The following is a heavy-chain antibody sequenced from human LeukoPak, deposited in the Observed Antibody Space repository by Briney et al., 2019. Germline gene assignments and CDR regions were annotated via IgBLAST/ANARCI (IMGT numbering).Heavy chain of an antibody. CDR3: ARVPKPLWFGGKSKAGREYYFDY. Sequence: GATVKVSCKASGYTFTSYGISWVRQAPGQGLEWMGWISAYNGNTNYAQKLQGRVTMTTDTSTSTAYMELRSLRSDDTAVYYCARVPKPLWFGGKSKAGREYYFDYWGQGTLVTVSS. J-gene: IGHJ4*02. CDR2: ISAYNGNT. V-gene: IGHV1-18*04. CDR1: GYTFTSYG. D-gene: IGHD3-10*01.